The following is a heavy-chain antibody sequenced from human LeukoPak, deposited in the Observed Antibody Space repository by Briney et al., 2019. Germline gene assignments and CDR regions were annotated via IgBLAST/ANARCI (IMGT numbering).Heavy chain of an antibody. J-gene: IGHJ5*02. CDR3: AKGQSYGSGSYNWFDP. Sequence: GGSLRLSCAASGFTFSSYAMSWVRQAPGKGLEWVSAISGSGDSTYYADSVKGRFTISRDNSKNTLYLQMNSLRAEDTAVYYCAKGQSYGSGSYNWFDPWGQGTLVTVSS. D-gene: IGHD3-10*01. V-gene: IGHV3-23*01. CDR2: ISGSGDST. CDR1: GFTFSSYA.